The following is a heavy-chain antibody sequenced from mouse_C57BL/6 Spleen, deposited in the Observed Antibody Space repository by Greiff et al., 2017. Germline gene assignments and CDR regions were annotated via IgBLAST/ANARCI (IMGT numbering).Heavy chain of an antibody. CDR2: ISYDGSN. J-gene: IGHJ1*03. CDR3: ARERVVARYFDV. V-gene: IGHV3-6*01. CDR1: GYSITSGYY. D-gene: IGHD1-1*01. Sequence: EVQLQESGPGLVKPSQSLSLTCSVTGYSITSGYYWNWIRQFPGNKLEWMGYISYDGSNNYNPSLKNRISITRDTSKNQFFLKLNSVTTEDTATYYCARERVVARYFDVWGTGTTVTVSS.